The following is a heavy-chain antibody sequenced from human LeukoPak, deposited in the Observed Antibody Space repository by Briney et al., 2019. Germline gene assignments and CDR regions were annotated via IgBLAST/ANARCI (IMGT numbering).Heavy chain of an antibody. CDR1: GDSITSSSYY. D-gene: IGHD2-2*02. J-gene: IGHJ4*02. CDR2: IFYTGGT. CDR3: ARSRTAVVPAAIVDY. Sequence: KASETLSLTCSVSGDSITSSSYYWGWIRQPPEKGLEWIGSIFYTGGTHYSPSLKSRVTMSVDTSKNQFSLKLSSVTAADTAVYYRARSRTAVVPAAIVDYWGQGTLVTVSS. V-gene: IGHV4-39*01.